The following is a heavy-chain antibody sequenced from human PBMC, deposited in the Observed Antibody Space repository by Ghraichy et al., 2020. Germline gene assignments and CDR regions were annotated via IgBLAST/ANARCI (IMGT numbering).Heavy chain of an antibody. Sequence: SQTLSLTCTVSGGSISSYYWSWIRQPPGKGLEWIGYIYYSGSTNYNPSLKSRVTISVDTSKNQFSLKLSSVTAADTAVYYCARGPYDSSGYYYYYYYMDVWGKGTTVTVSS. CDR3: ARGPYDSSGYYYYYYYMDV. D-gene: IGHD3-22*01. J-gene: IGHJ6*03. V-gene: IGHV4-59*01. CDR1: GGSISSYY. CDR2: IYYSGST.